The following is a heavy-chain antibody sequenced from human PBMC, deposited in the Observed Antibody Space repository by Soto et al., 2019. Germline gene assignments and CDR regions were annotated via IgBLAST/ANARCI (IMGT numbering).Heavy chain of an antibody. J-gene: IGHJ4*02. CDR3: ATSEGRDGYIFYY. CDR2: IIPMFGTP. Sequence: ASVKVSCKASGVTFNRQDMRWVRQAPGQGLEWMGGIIPMFGTPHYAEKFQDRVTITADESTGTAYLELSSLTSEDTAVYYCATSEGRDGYIFYYWAQGTLVTVSA. V-gene: IGHV1-69*13. CDR1: GVTFNRQD. D-gene: IGHD5-12*01.